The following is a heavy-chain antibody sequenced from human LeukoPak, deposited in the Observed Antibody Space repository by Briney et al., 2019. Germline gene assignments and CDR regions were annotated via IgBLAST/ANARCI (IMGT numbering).Heavy chain of an antibody. V-gene: IGHV3-7*03. CDR2: IKQDGSEK. J-gene: IGHJ6*03. CDR3: ARAVAPPHYYYYYMDV. Sequence: GGSLRLSCAASGFTFSSYWMSWVRQAPGKGLEWVANIKQDGSEKYYVDSVKGRFAISRDNAKNSLYLQMNSLRAEDTAVYYCARAVAPPHYYYYYMDVWGKGTTVTVSS. CDR1: GFTFSSYW. D-gene: IGHD6-19*01.